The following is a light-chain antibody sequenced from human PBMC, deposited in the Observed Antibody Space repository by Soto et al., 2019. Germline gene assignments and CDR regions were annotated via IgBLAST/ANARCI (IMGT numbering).Light chain of an antibody. CDR1: QSVSSY. J-gene: IGKJ2*01. Sequence: IVLTQSPATLSLSPGERATLSCRASQSVSSYLAWYQQKPGQAPRLLIYDASNRATGIPARFSGSGSGTDFTLTIGSLEPEDFAVYYCQQRSNWPPEYTFGQGTKLEIK. CDR3: QQRSNWPPEYT. V-gene: IGKV3-11*01. CDR2: DAS.